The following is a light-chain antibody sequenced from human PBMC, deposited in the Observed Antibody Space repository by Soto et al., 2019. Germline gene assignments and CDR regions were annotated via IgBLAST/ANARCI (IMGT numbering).Light chain of an antibody. CDR1: QYINTR. J-gene: IGKJ5*01. CDR3: QQRSNWSIT. Sequence: GLTQSPAALSSIQGDRVTLSCRASQYINTRLAWYQHRPGQAPRLLIYQTSIRAAGIPARFSGSGSGTDFTLTISSLEPEDFAVYYCQQRSNWSITFGQGTLLAV. CDR2: QTS. V-gene: IGKV3-11*01.